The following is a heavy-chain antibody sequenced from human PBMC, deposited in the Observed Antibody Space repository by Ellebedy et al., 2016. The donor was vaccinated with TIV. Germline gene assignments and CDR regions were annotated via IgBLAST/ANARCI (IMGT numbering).Heavy chain of an antibody. V-gene: IGHV3-33*01. Sequence: PGGSLRLSCAASGFTFSSYGMHWVRQAPGKGLEWVAVIWYDGSNKYYADSVKGRFTISRDNSKNTLYLQMNSLRAEDTAVYYCARDRQYECISCYGMDVWGQGTTVTVSS. J-gene: IGHJ6*02. CDR1: GFTFSSYG. CDR2: IWYDGSNK. CDR3: ARDRQYECISCYGMDV. D-gene: IGHD6-6*01.